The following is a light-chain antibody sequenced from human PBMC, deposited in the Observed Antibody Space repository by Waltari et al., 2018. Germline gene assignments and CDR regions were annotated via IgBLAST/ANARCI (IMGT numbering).Light chain of an antibody. CDR3: QHYSSYPYS. Sequence: DIQMTHSPSTLSASVGDRVTITCRASQSISSWLAGFQQKPGKAPKVLIYKASSLEGGVPARFSGSGSGTEFTLTISSLQPDDFATYYCQHYSSYPYSFGQGTKLEIK. CDR1: QSISSW. CDR2: KAS. V-gene: IGKV1-5*03. J-gene: IGKJ2*03.